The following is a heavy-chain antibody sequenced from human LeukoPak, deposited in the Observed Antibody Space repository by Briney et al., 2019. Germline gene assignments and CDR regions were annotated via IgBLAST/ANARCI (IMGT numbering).Heavy chain of an antibody. J-gene: IGHJ3*02. D-gene: IGHD1-26*01. CDR3: AKTSGSYVAGAFDI. Sequence: GGSLRLSCAASGFTFSSYAMSWVRQAPGKGLEWVSAISGSGGSTYYADSVKGRFTISRDNAKNSLYLQMNSLRAEDTALYYCAKTSGSYVAGAFDIWGQGTMVTVSS. CDR2: ISGSGGST. V-gene: IGHV3-23*01. CDR1: GFTFSSYA.